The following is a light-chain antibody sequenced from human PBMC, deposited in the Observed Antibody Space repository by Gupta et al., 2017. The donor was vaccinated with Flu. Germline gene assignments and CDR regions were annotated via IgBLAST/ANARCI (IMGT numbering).Light chain of an antibody. CDR2: AGS. J-gene: IGKJ1*01. CDR1: QSVSKY. CDR3: QQSYTSSRT. V-gene: IGKV1-39*01. Sequence: SLSAPVGDRVTITCRASQSVSKYLNWYHQSPGKAPKILMSAGSGVHDGVPPRFSGSGSDTEFSLTISSLQPEDSGTYYCQQSYTSSRTFG.